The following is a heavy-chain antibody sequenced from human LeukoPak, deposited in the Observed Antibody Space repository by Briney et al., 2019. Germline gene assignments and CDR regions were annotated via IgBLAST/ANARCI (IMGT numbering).Heavy chain of an antibody. CDR1: GGTFSDYA. CDR3: ARVDYGDVGSPDY. CDR2: FIPILGTA. D-gene: IGHD4-17*01. Sequence: GASVKVSCKASGGTFSDYALNWVRQAPGQGLEWMGVFIPILGTANSTQRFQGRVTITADISTNTVYMELSSLRSEDTAVYYCARVDYGDVGSPDYWGQGTLVTVSS. J-gene: IGHJ4*02. V-gene: IGHV1-69*10.